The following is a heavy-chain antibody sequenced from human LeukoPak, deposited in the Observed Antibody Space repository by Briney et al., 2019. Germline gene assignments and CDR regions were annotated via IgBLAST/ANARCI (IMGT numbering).Heavy chain of an antibody. CDR1: GGSISSSNW. CDR2: IYYSGST. D-gene: IGHD6-13*01. Sequence: ASETLSLTCAVSGGSISSSNWWSWVRQPPGKGLEWIGEIYYSGSTNYNPSLKSRVTISIDTSKNQFSLEMSSVTAADTAVYYCARGRGARSSRWYNWFDPWGQGTLVTVSS. CDR3: ARGRGARSSRWYNWFDP. V-gene: IGHV4-4*02. J-gene: IGHJ5*02.